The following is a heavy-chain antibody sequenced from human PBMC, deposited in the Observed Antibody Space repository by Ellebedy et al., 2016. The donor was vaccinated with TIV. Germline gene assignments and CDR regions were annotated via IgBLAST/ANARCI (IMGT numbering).Heavy chain of an antibody. Sequence: GESLKISCAGSGFNFGDYSVNWVRQAPGKGLEWISYINAGGERIYYADSVKGRFTISRDNARNILYLHMNSLRDEDTAVYYCASRAASWYSDNNWFDPWGQGSPVTVSS. CDR3: ASRAASWYSDNNWFDP. J-gene: IGHJ5*02. CDR2: INAGGERI. D-gene: IGHD6-13*01. CDR1: GFNFGDYS. V-gene: IGHV3-48*02.